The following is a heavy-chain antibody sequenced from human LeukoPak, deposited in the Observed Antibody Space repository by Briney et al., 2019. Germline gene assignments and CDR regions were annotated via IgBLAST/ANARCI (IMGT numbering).Heavy chain of an antibody. CDR3: ARDGYGDYPIDY. V-gene: IGHV3-53*01. J-gene: IGHJ4*02. D-gene: IGHD4-17*01. CDR1: GFTVSSDI. Sequence: GGSLRLSCAASGFTVSSDIVYWVRQAPGKGLEWVSILHSGGDIFYADSVKGRFSISRDNSKNTLYLQMHSLRAEDTAVYYCARDGYGDYPIDYWGQGTLVTVSS. CDR2: LHSGGDI.